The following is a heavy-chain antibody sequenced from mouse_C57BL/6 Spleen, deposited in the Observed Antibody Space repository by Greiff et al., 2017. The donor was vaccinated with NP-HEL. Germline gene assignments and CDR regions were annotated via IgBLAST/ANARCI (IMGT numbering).Heavy chain of an antibody. D-gene: IGHD4-1*01. V-gene: IGHV1-15*01. CDR1: GYTFTDYE. J-gene: IGHJ2*01. Sequence: VKLQESGAELVRPGASVTLSCKASGYTFTDYEMHWVKQTPVHGLEWIGAIDPETGGTAYNQKFKGKAILTADKSSSTAYMELRSLTSEDSAVYYCTRGLTGTSGFDYWGQGTTLTVSS. CDR2: IDPETGGT. CDR3: TRGLTGTSGFDY.